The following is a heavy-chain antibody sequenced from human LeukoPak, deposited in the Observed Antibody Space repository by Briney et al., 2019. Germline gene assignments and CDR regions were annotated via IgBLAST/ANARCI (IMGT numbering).Heavy chain of an antibody. D-gene: IGHD2-2*02. Sequence: SQTLSLTCAVSGGSISSGGYYWSWIRQPPGKGLEWIGYIYHSGSTYYNPSLKSRVTISVDRSKNQFSLKLSSVTAADTAVYYCASGGYCSSTSCYTGGLGYWGQGTLVTVSS. CDR3: ASGGYCSSTSCYTGGLGY. CDR2: IYHSGST. J-gene: IGHJ4*02. CDR1: GGSISSGGYY. V-gene: IGHV4-30-2*01.